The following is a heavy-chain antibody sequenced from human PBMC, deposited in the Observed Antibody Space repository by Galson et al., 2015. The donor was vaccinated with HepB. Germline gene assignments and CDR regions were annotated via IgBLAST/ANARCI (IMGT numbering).Heavy chain of an antibody. CDR3: AKGTTNIDY. Sequence: SLRLSCAVSGFTFSSLGMTWVRQAPGKGLECVSAIGVNPGNTDYADSVRGRFTISRDNSKNMLYLQMNNLRAEDTAVYYCAKGTTNIDYWGQGTLVTVSS. D-gene: IGHD1-1*01. CDR2: IGVNPGNT. V-gene: IGHV3-23*01. CDR1: GFTFSSLG. J-gene: IGHJ4*02.